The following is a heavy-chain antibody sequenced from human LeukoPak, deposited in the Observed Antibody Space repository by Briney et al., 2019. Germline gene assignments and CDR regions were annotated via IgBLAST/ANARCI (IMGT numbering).Heavy chain of an antibody. CDR2: IYSGGST. CDR1: GFTVSSNY. D-gene: IGHD3-22*01. V-gene: IGHV3-53*04. Sequence: TGGSLRLSCAASGFTVSSNYMSWVRQAPGKGLEWVSVIYSGGSTYYADSVKGRFTISRHNSKNTLYLQMNSLRAEDTAVYYCARGHHYDSSGYLNWFDPWGQGTLVTVSS. J-gene: IGHJ5*02. CDR3: ARGHHYDSSGYLNWFDP.